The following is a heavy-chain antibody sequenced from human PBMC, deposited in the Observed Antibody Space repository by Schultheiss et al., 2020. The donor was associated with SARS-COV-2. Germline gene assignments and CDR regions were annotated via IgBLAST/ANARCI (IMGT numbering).Heavy chain of an antibody. J-gene: IGHJ6*02. Sequence: GGSLRLSCAASGFTFSSYGMHWVRQAPGKGLEWVAVIWYDGSNKYYADSVKGRFTISRDNAKNSLYLQMNSLRAEDTAVYYCARGRPDYYYYGMDVWGQGTTVTVSS. V-gene: IGHV3-33*01. CDR3: ARGRPDYYYYGMDV. CDR1: GFTFSSYG. CDR2: IWYDGSNK.